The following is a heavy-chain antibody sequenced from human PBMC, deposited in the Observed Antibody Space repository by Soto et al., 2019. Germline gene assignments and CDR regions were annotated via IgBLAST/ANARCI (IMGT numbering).Heavy chain of an antibody. D-gene: IGHD3-22*01. CDR3: ARDGDGGLAYYYDSSGYYSFDY. Sequence: ASVKVSCKASGYTFTSYGISWVRQAPGQGLEWMGWISAYNGNTNNAQKLQGRVTMTTDTSTSTAYMELKSLSSDDTAVYYCARDGDGGLAYYYDSSGYYSFDYWGQGTLVTVAS. CDR1: GYTFTSYG. J-gene: IGHJ4*02. V-gene: IGHV1-18*01. CDR2: ISAYNGNT.